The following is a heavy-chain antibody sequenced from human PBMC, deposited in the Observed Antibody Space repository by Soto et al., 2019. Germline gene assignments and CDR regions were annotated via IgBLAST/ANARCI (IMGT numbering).Heavy chain of an antibody. D-gene: IGHD2-2*01. J-gene: IGHJ4*02. CDR3: ARVDPGYCSSTSCRDFDY. V-gene: IGHV3-30*03. Sequence: PGGSLRLSCAASGFTFSSYGMHWVRQAPGKGLEWVAVISYDGSNKYYADSVKGRFTISRDNSRNTLFLQMNSLRAEHTAVYYCARVDPGYCSSTSCRDFDYWGLATLVTVSS. CDR2: ISYDGSNK. CDR1: GFTFSSYG.